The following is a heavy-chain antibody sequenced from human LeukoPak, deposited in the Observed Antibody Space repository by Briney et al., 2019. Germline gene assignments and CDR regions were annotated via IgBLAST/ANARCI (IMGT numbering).Heavy chain of an antibody. Sequence: GSLRLSCAASGFTFSSYAMHWVRQAPGKGLEWVAVISYDGSNKYYADSVKGRFTISRDNSKNTVYLQMNSLRVEDTALYYCAKFDTVMVNHDAFDIWGLGTMVTVSS. V-gene: IGHV3-30-3*01. CDR3: AKFDTVMVNHDAFDI. J-gene: IGHJ3*02. CDR2: ISYDGSNK. D-gene: IGHD5-18*01. CDR1: GFTFSSYA.